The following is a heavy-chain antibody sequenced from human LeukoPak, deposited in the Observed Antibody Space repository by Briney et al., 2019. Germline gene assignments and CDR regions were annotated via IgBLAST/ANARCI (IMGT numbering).Heavy chain of an antibody. Sequence: ASETLSLTCTVSGGSISSYYWSWIRQPPGKGLEWIGYIYYSGSTNYNPSLKSRVTISVDTSKNQFSLKLSSVTAADTAVYYCARHTDYDYYYGMDVWDQGTTVTVSS. CDR1: GGSISSYY. J-gene: IGHJ6*02. CDR2: IYYSGST. V-gene: IGHV4-59*08. CDR3: ARHTDYDYYYGMDV.